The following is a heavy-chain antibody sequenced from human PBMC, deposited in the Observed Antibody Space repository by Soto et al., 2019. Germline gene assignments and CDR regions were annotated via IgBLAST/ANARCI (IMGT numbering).Heavy chain of an antibody. V-gene: IGHV3-74*01. D-gene: IGHD3-3*01. CDR2: INSDGSNT. CDR1: GFTVSSYW. J-gene: IGHJ4*02. Sequence: EVQLVESGGDLVQPGGSLRLSCAASGFTVSSYWMHWDRQAPGKGLVWVSGINSDGSNTRYADSVKGRFTISRDTPKNTLYLQTDSLRAADTAVYDCAREGHPDHDPDSWGQGTMVTVSS. CDR3: AREGHPDHDPDS.